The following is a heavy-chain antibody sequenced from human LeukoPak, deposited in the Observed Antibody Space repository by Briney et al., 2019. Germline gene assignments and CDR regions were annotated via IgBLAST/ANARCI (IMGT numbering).Heavy chain of an antibody. Sequence: SENLSLTCTVSGGSISSSGYYWGWIRQSPGKGLEWIGSIYYSGSTYYNQSLKSRVTISVDTSQNQFSLKLSSVTAADPAVYYCARDIVVVPAAMPGWFDPWGQGTLVTVSS. CDR2: IYYSGST. V-gene: IGHV4-39*02. CDR3: ARDIVVVPAAMPGWFDP. D-gene: IGHD2-2*01. J-gene: IGHJ5*02. CDR1: GGSISSSGYY.